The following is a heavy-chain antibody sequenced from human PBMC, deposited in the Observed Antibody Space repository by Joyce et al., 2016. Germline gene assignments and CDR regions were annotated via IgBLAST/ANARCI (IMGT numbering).Heavy chain of an antibody. D-gene: IGHD4-17*01. J-gene: IGHJ5*02. CDR3: ARGTTVTRIGNWFDP. V-gene: IGHV3-30-3*01. CDR1: GFSFSQFF. CDR2: ISSDGSNK. Sequence: QVQLVESGGGVGQPGRSLTLSCAASGFSFSQFFMVWIRQAQGKGLEWAAVISSDGSNKYYADSAKGRFIISRDNSKNTLNLQMTGLRSDDTGVYYCARGTTVTRIGNWFDPWGQGTLVTVSS.